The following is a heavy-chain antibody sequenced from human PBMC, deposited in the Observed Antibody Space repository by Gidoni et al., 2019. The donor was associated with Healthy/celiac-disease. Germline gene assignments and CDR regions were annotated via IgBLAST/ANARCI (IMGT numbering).Heavy chain of an antibody. J-gene: IGHJ4*02. CDR2: ISWDGGST. CDR1: GFTFDNYT. Sequence: EVQLVESGGGVVQRGGSLGAAWAASGFTFDNYTMPGVRQAPGKGREWVSLISWDGGSTYYADSVNGRFTISRDNSKYSLYLQMTSLRTEDPPLYYCAKGGWGTAMDPRTITYFDYWGQGTLVTVSS. D-gene: IGHD5-18*01. V-gene: IGHV3-43*01. CDR3: AKGGWGTAMDPRTITYFDY.